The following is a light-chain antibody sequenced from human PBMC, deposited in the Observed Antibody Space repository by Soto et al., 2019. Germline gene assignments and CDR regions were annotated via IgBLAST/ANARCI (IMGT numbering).Light chain of an antibody. J-gene: IGKJ4*01. CDR1: ESVGNW. Sequence: DIQMTQSPSSLSASVGDRITITCRAKESVGNWLAWYQQKPGKAPKLLIYAASTLPSGVPSRFSGSRSGTVFRLTVSSLQPEDFATYYCQQANSFPLSFGGGTKVEIK. V-gene: IGKV1D-12*01. CDR3: QQANSFPLS. CDR2: AAS.